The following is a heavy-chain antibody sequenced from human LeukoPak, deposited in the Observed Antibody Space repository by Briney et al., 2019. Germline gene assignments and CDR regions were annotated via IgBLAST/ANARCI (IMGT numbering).Heavy chain of an antibody. CDR2: TSGSGGST. Sequence: GSLRLSCAASGFTFSSYAVSWVRQAPGKGLEWVSSTSGSGGSTYSADSVKGRFTISRDNSKNTLYLQMNSLRAEDTALYYCAKDRSCTNDICHGDFDYWGQGTLVTVSS. CDR3: AKDRSCTNDICHGDFDY. V-gene: IGHV3-23*01. D-gene: IGHD2-8*01. CDR1: GFTFSSYA. J-gene: IGHJ4*02.